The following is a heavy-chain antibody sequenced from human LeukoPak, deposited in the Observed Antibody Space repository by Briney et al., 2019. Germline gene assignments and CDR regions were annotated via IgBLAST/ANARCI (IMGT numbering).Heavy chain of an antibody. D-gene: IGHD3-16*01. CDR1: GYSISSGFY. CDR3: ARGVGLTQGGAFDF. Sequence: SETLSPTCTVSGYSISSGFYWGWIRQPPGKGLEWIGSIYHSGSTHYNSSLKSRVTISMDTSKNQLSLKLSSVTAADTAVYYCARGVGLTQGGAFDFWGQGILVTVSS. V-gene: IGHV4-38-2*02. J-gene: IGHJ4*02. CDR2: IYHSGST.